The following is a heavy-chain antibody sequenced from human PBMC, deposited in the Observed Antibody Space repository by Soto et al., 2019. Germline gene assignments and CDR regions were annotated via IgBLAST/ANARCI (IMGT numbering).Heavy chain of an antibody. CDR2: INQDGSQR. V-gene: IGHV3-7*01. CDR3: ARYARGIFDY. CDR1: GFTFSGDW. Sequence: PGGSLRLSCAASGFTFSGDWMIWVRQAPGKGLEWVANINQDGSQRNYVDSVKGRFTISRDNAKNSLYLQMNSLRAEDTAVFYCARYARGIFDYWGQGTLVTVSS. D-gene: IGHD2-2*01. J-gene: IGHJ4*02.